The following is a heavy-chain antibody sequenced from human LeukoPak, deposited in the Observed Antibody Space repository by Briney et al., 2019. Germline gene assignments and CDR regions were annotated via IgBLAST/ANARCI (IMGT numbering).Heavy chain of an antibody. CDR3: ARDYDVLTAYPPTQLFDP. V-gene: IGHV3-21*01. D-gene: IGHD3-9*01. CDR2: ISSSSSYI. CDR1: GFTFGSYS. J-gene: IGHJ5*02. Sequence: GGSLRLSCAASGFTFGSYSMNWVRQAPGKGLEWVSSISSSSSYIYYADSVKGRFTISRDNAKNSLYLQMNSLRAEDTAVYYCARDYDVLTAYPPTQLFDPWGQGTLVTVSS.